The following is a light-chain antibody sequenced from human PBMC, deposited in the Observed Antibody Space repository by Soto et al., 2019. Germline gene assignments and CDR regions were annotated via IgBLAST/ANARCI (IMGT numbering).Light chain of an antibody. CDR3: QQYYSYPT. V-gene: IGKV1-8*01. J-gene: IGKJ3*01. CDR2: AAS. Sequence: AIRMTQSPSSFSASTGDRVTITCRASQGISSYLGGYRQKPGKAPKLLIYAASTLQSGVPSRFSGSGSGTDFTLTISCLQSEDFATYYCQQYYSYPTFGPGTKVDIK. CDR1: QGISSY.